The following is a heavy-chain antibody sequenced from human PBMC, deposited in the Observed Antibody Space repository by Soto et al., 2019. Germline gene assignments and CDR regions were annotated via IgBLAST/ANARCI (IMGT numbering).Heavy chain of an antibody. J-gene: IGHJ4*02. Sequence: PGGSLRLSCAASGFTFSSYAMSWVRQAPGKGLEWVSAISGSGGSTYYADSVKGRFTISRDNSKNTLYLQMNSLRAEDTAVYYCAKPLTAPYYDFWSGYHFDYWGQGTLVTVSS. CDR2: ISGSGGST. D-gene: IGHD3-3*01. CDR1: GFTFSSYA. CDR3: AKPLTAPYYDFWSGYHFDY. V-gene: IGHV3-23*01.